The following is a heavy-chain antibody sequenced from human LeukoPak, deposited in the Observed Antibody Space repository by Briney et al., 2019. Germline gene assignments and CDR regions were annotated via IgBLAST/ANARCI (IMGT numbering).Heavy chain of an antibody. CDR2: IYYSGST. CDR3: ARQEWLLYYYDMDV. CDR1: GASISSSSYY. V-gene: IGHV4-39*01. Sequence: SETLSLTCTVAGASISSSSYYWGWIRQPPGKGLEWIGSIYYSGSTYYNPSPKCRVTISVDTSKSQVSLKLGSVTAAGTAVYYCARQEWLLYYYDMDVWGQGTTVTVSS. J-gene: IGHJ6*01. D-gene: IGHD3-3*01.